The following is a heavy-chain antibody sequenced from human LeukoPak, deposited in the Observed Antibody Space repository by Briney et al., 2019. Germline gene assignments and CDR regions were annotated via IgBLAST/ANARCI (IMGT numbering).Heavy chain of an antibody. CDR2: INHSGST. CDR1: GGSFSGYY. CDR3: ARGGYSGYDYHYYYYYYMDV. J-gene: IGHJ6*03. Sequence: PSETLSLTCAVYGGSFSGYYWSWIRQPPGKGLEWIGEINHSGSTNYNPSLKSRVTISVDTSKNQFSLKLSSVTAADTAVYYCARGGYSGYDYHYYYYYYMDVWGKGTTVTVSS. D-gene: IGHD5-12*01. V-gene: IGHV4-34*01.